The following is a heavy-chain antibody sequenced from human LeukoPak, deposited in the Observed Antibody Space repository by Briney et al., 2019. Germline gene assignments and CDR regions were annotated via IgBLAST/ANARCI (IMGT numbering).Heavy chain of an antibody. D-gene: IGHD3-22*01. CDR1: GGSISSYY. V-gene: IGHV4-59*08. J-gene: IGHJ6*03. CDR3: ARPHRDSSGYYYYYYMDV. Sequence: SETLSLTCTVPGGSISSYYWSWIRQPPGKGLEWIGYIYYSGSTNYNPSLKSRVTVSVDTSKNQFSLKLSSVTAADTAVYYCARPHRDSSGYYYYYYMDVWGKGTTVTVSS. CDR2: IYYSGST.